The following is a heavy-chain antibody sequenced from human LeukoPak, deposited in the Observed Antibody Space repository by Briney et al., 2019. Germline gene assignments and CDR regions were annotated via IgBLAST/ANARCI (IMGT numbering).Heavy chain of an antibody. V-gene: IGHV3-7*01. CDR1: GFTFNRYW. CDR2: IKQDGSAK. Sequence: GGSLRLSCAASGFTFNRYWMSWVRQAPGKELQWVANIKQDGSAKYYVDSVKGRFTISRDNAKNSLYMQMNSLRAEDTAVYYCARVEASGYDYGAFDYWGQGTLVTVSS. J-gene: IGHJ4*02. CDR3: ARVEASGYDYGAFDY. D-gene: IGHD5-12*01.